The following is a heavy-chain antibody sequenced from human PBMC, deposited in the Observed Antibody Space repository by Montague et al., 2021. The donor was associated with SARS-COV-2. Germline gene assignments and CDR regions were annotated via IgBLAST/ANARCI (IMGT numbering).Heavy chain of an antibody. D-gene: IGHD3-10*01. J-gene: IGHJ4*02. CDR3: AREEDSYGSRTLDY. CDR1: GFIFSSYE. V-gene: IGHV3-48*03. CDR2: ISSSGSTL. Sequence: SLRLSCAASGFIFSSYEMNWVRQAPGKGLEWVSYISSSGSTLYHADSVRGRFTISRDNARDSVYLQMNSLRAEDTAVYYCAREEDSYGSRTLDYWGQGTLVTVSS.